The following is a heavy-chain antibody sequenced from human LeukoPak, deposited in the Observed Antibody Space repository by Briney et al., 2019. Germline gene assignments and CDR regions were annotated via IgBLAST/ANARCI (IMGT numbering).Heavy chain of an antibody. J-gene: IGHJ4*02. V-gene: IGHV4-59*01. Sequence: SETLSLTCTVSGVSISSYFWTWIRQPPGKGLEWIGYIYYSGSAYYNPSLKSRVTLSVDTSKNQFSLKMASVTAADTAVYYCERGGKSCSGGSCYLIDYWGQGTLVTVSS. CDR1: GVSISSYF. CDR3: ERGGKSCSGGSCYLIDY. D-gene: IGHD2-15*01. CDR2: IYYSGSA.